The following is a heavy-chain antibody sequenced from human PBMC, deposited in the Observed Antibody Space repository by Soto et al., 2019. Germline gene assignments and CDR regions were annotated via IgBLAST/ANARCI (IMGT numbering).Heavy chain of an antibody. CDR3: ARGGVYDVDR. CDR2: ISTNNGNT. CDR1: GYTFTRNS. J-gene: IGHJ5*02. Sequence: QIQLVQSGGELRKPGASVKVSCKTSGYTFTRNSISWVRQAPGQGLEWMGWISTNNGNTEFAQKFQGRVTLTTDTSTSTAYMEMTSLRSDDTAIYYWARGGVYDVDRWGQGTLVNVSS. D-gene: IGHD5-12*01. V-gene: IGHV1-18*04.